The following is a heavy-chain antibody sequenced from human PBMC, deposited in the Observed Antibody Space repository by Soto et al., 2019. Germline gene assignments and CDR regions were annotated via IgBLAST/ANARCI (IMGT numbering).Heavy chain of an antibody. CDR3: ARGHYGSPPGYFDC. CDR1: GGTFSSYA. CDR2: IIPIFGTA. V-gene: IGHV1-69*05. Sequence: SVKVSCKASGGTFSSYAISWVRQAPGQGLEWMGGIIPIFGTANYAQKFQGRVTITISRDNSKNTLYLQMNSLRAEDTAVYYCARGHYGSPPGYFDCWGQGTLVTVSS. D-gene: IGHD3-10*01. J-gene: IGHJ4*02.